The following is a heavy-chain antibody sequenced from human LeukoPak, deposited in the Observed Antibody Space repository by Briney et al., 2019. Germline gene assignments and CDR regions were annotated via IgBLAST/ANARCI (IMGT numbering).Heavy chain of an antibody. CDR1: VFTFINQV. D-gene: IGHD3/OR15-3a*01. V-gene: IGHV3-30*02. Sequence: GGSLSLSCALSVFTFINQVIHWVRQGRGKGREWGSFSRFYGTNRHYVDCVKGRYTIYRDHPNNMFYPQMNSLKFDDTGVYLFARDASRSGDLDQWGQGTLVVVSS. CDR2: SRFYGTNR. J-gene: IGHJ4*02. CDR3: ARDASRSGDLDQ.